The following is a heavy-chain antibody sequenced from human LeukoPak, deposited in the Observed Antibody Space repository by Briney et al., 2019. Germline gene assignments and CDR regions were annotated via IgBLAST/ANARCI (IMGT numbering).Heavy chain of an antibody. CDR3: ARGGYSNYLWYYYYGMDV. CDR2: TNPNSGGT. V-gene: IGHV1-2*04. D-gene: IGHD4-11*01. Sequence: GASVKVSCKASGYTFTGYYMHWVRQAPGQGLEWMGWTNPNSGGTNYAQKFQGWVTMTRDTSISTAYMELSRLRSDDTAAYYCARGGYSNYLWYYYYGMDVWGQGTTVTVSS. CDR1: GYTFTGYY. J-gene: IGHJ6*02.